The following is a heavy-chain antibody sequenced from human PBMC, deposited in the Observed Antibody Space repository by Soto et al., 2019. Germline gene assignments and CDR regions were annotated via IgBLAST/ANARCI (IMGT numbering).Heavy chain of an antibody. CDR1: GGSVSSGSYY. J-gene: IGHJ5*02. V-gene: IGHV4-61*01. D-gene: IGHD6-13*01. CDR3: ARSYSSSWHDSSTGWFDP. Sequence: PSETLSLTCTVSGGSVSSGSYYWSWIRQPPGKGLEWIGYIYYSGSTNYNPSLKSRVTISVDTSKNQFSLKLSSVTAADTAVYYCARSYSSSWHDSSTGWFDPWGQGTMVSVSS. CDR2: IYYSGST.